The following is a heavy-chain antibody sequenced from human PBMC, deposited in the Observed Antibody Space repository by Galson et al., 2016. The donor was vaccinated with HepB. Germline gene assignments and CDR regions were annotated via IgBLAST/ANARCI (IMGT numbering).Heavy chain of an antibody. D-gene: IGHD1-1*01. V-gene: IGHV3-30*04. CDR2: IPYDGRNK. J-gene: IGHJ4*02. CDR1: GFSFSRYA. CDR3: ALNWNCDS. Sequence: SLRLSCAASGFSFSRYAMQWVRQAPGKGPEWVAAIPYDGRNKYHADSVRGRFTISRDNSKNTLYLQMDSLRAEDTAVYYCALNWNCDSWGQGTLVTVSS.